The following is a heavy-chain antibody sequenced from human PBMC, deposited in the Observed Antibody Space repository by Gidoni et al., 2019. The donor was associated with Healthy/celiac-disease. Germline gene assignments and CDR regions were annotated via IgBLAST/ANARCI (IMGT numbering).Heavy chain of an antibody. CDR1: FSGYY. Sequence: FSGYYWSLIRQPPGKGLEWIREINHSGSTNYNPSLKSRVTISVDTSKNQFSLKLSAGTAADTAVYYCARRSRPGYFQHWGQGTLVTVSS. V-gene: IGHV4-34*01. J-gene: IGHJ1*01. CDR3: ARRSRPGYFQH. CDR2: INHSGST.